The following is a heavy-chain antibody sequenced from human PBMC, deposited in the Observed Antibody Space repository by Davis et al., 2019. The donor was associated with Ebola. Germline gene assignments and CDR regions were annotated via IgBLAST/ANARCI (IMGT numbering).Heavy chain of an antibody. Sequence: MPSETLSLTCAVYGGSFSGYYWSWIRQPPGKGLEWIGEINHSGSTNYNPSPKSRVTIPVDTSKNQFHMKLRPVTAADTAVYYCARGVRRYFDSRNDYWGQGTLVTVSS. V-gene: IGHV4-34*01. CDR3: ARGVRRYFDSRNDY. J-gene: IGHJ4*02. CDR1: GGSFSGYY. D-gene: IGHD3-9*01. CDR2: INHSGST.